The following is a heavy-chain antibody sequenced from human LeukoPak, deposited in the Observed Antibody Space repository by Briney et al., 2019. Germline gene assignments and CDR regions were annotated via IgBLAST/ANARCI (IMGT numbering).Heavy chain of an antibody. D-gene: IGHD2-2*01. CDR2: IIPIFGTA. CDR1: GGTFSSYA. Sequence: GASVKVSCKASGGTFSSYAISWVRQAPGQGLEWMGGIIPIFGTANYAQKFQARVTITADKSTTTAYMELSSLRSEDTAVYYCATRYCTFTSCYFDYWGQGTLVTVSS. CDR3: ATRYCTFTSCYFDY. V-gene: IGHV1-69*06. J-gene: IGHJ4*02.